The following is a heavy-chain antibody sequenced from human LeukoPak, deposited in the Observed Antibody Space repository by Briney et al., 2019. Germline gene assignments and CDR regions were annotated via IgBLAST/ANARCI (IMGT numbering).Heavy chain of an antibody. V-gene: IGHV1-18*01. CDR2: ISVINNANT. Sequence: ASVKVSCKASGYTFSSYGINWVRQAPGQGLEWMGWISVINNANTRYAQNFQGRLTMTTDTSTTTAYMELRSLRSDDTAVYYCSREFPSCGADCFSGVFDIWGRGTMVTVS. J-gene: IGHJ3*02. CDR1: GYTFSSYG. D-gene: IGHD2-21*02. CDR3: SREFPSCGADCFSGVFDI.